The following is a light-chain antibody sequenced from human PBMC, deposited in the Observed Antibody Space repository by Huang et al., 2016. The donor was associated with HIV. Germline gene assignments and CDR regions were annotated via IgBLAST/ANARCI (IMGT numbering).Light chain of an antibody. V-gene: IGKV2-28*01. CDR2: LVS. Sequence: DIVMPQSPISLPVTPGESASISCRSSQSLLHSNGYNYLDWYLQKPGQSPQLLIFLVSYRASGVPDRFSGSGSGTNFTLKISGVQAEDSGVYYCMQALETRRTFGQGTKVEIK. CDR1: QSLLHSNGYNY. CDR3: MQALETRRT. J-gene: IGKJ1*01.